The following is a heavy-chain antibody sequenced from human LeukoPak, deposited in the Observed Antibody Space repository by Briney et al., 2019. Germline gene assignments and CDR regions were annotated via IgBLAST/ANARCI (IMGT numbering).Heavy chain of an antibody. CDR2: INHSGST. CDR3: ARVNYGSGSYYTKADAFDI. V-gene: IGHV4-34*01. D-gene: IGHD3-10*01. CDR1: GGSFSGYY. J-gene: IGHJ3*02. Sequence: SETLSLTCAVYGGSFSGYYWSWIRQPPGKGLEWIGEINHSGSTNYNPSLKSRVTISVDTSKNQFSLKLSSVTAADTAVYYCARVNYGSGSYYTKADAFDIWGQGTMVTVSS.